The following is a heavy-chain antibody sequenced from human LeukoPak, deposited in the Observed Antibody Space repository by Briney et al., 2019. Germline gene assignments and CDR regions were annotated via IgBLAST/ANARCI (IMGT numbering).Heavy chain of an antibody. D-gene: IGHD1-26*01. J-gene: IGHJ4*02. CDR1: GGSISSYY. V-gene: IGHV4-59*08. CDR2: IYYSGST. Sequence: SETLSLTCTVSGGSISSYYWSWIRQPPGKGLEWIGYIYYSGSTNYNPSLKSRVTISVDTSKNQFSLKLSSVTAADTAVYYCARHSDWEGATDAFDYWGQGTLVTVSS. CDR3: ARHSDWEGATDAFDY.